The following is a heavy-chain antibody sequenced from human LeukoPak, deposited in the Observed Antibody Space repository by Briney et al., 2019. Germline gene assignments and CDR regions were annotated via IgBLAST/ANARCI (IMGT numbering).Heavy chain of an antibody. D-gene: IGHD3-10*01. J-gene: IGHJ4*02. V-gene: IGHV3-23*01. Sequence: GGSLRLSCAASGFTFSSYAMSWVRQAPGKGLEWVSTISDSRGDTNYAASVKGRFTISRDNYKNTLYLQMSSLRVDDTAVYYCANDRNSFGSGGSDYWGQGTLVTVSS. CDR1: GFTFSSYA. CDR3: ANDRNSFGSGGSDY. CDR2: ISDSRGDT.